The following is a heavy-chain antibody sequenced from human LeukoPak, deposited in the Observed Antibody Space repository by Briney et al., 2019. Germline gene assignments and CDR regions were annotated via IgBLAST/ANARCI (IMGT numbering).Heavy chain of an antibody. CDR3: ARGGDLGDYINWFDP. CDR1: GDSISSYY. J-gene: IGHJ5*02. D-gene: IGHD4-17*01. V-gene: IGHV4-59*01. CDR2: RYYTGNT. Sequence: SETLSLTCTVSGDSISSYYWSWIRQPPGQGLEWIGYRYYTGNTNYNSSLKSRVTISVDTSKNQFSLKLSSVTAADTAVYYCARGGDLGDYINWFDPWGQGTLVTVSS.